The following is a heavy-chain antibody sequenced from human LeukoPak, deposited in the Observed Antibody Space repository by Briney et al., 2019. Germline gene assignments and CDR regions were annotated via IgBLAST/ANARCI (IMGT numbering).Heavy chain of an antibody. CDR3: ARVRDVYNDAYDI. J-gene: IGHJ3*02. Sequence: ASVKVSCKASGFTFTHSNMHCVRQAPGQGLEWMGIINPSGGSTNYAQNFQARVTMTRDTSTSTVYMELSSLRSEDTAVYYCARVRDVYNDAYDIWGQGTMVTVPS. CDR2: INPSGGST. CDR1: GFTFTHSN. D-gene: IGHD5-24*01. V-gene: IGHV1-46*01.